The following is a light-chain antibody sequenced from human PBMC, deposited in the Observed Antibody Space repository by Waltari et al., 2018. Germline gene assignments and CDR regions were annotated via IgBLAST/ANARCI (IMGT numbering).Light chain of an antibody. CDR2: AAS. J-gene: IGKJ2*01. Sequence: IQLTQSPSSLSASVGDRVTITCRASQGISSYLAWYQQKPGKAPKLLIYAASTLQSGVPSRFSGSGSGTDFTLTISSLQPEDFATYYYQQLNDYPLTFGQGTKLEI. CDR1: QGISSY. V-gene: IGKV1-9*01. CDR3: QQLNDYPLT.